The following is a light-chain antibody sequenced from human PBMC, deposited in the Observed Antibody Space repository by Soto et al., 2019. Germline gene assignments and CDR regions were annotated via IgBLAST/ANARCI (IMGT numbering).Light chain of an antibody. Sequence: QSVLTQPASVSGSPGQSITISCTGTSSDVGAYNYVSWYQHHPGKAPKLMIYDVSYRPSGVSNRFSGSKSGNTASLTISGLQAEDEADYYCSSYTTSSTYVFGPGTKVTVL. CDR3: SSYTTSSTYV. V-gene: IGLV2-14*03. CDR1: SSDVGAYNY. J-gene: IGLJ1*01. CDR2: DVS.